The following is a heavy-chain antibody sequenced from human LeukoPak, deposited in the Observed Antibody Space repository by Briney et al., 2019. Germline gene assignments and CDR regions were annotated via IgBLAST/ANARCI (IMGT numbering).Heavy chain of an antibody. J-gene: IGHJ4*02. CDR1: DDSISTPFYY. V-gene: IGHV4-39*02. D-gene: IGHD6-19*01. CDR2: IYNSAST. CDR3: ARNSSSGWFDF. Sequence: SETLSLTCTVSDDSISTPFYYWGWIRQPPGKGLEWIGSIYNSASTFYNPSLKSRVTISIDTSRNHFSLRLTSVNVADTAVYYCARNSSSGWFDFWGQGILVTVSS.